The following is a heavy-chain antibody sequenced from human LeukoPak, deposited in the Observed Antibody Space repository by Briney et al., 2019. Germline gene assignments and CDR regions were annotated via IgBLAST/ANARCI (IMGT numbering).Heavy chain of an antibody. Sequence: ASVKVSCKASGGTFSSYAFSWVRQAPGQGLEWMGGIIPIFGTANYAQKFQGRVTITTDESTSTAYMELSSLRSEDTAVYYCARGSGYDFWSGPETYYYYMDVWGKGTTVTVSS. D-gene: IGHD3-3*01. V-gene: IGHV1-69*05. CDR2: IIPIFGTA. CDR3: ARGSGYDFWSGPETYYYYMDV. J-gene: IGHJ6*03. CDR1: GGTFSSYA.